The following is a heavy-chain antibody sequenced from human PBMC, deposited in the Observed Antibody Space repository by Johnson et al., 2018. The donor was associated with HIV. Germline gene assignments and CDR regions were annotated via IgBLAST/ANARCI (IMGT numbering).Heavy chain of an antibody. Sequence: QEKLVESGGGVVQPGRSLRLSCAASGFTFSSYAMHWVRQAPCKGLAWVAVIWYDGSNKYYADSVKGRFTLSRDNSKNTLYLQMNSLRAEDTAVYYCAKDLSSSSLWGQGTMVTGSS. CDR2: IWYDGSNK. CDR1: GFTFSSYA. CDR3: AKDLSSSSL. J-gene: IGHJ3*01. D-gene: IGHD6-6*01. V-gene: IGHV3-33*06.